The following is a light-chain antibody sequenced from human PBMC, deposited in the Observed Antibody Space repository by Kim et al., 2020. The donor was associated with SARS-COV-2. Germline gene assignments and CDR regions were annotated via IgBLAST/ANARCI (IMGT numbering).Light chain of an antibody. Sequence: VSPGERATLSCRASRSVGSSLAWYQQKPGQAPRLLIYDASTRATGIPARFSGSGSGTEFTLTISSLQSEDFAVYYCQHYNNWCTFGQGTKLEI. V-gene: IGKV3-15*01. CDR2: DAS. CDR3: QHYNNWCT. J-gene: IGKJ2*02. CDR1: RSVGSS.